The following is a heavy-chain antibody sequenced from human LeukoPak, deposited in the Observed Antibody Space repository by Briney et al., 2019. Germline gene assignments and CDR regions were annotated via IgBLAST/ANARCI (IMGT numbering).Heavy chain of an antibody. CDR2: IHADSGRT. CDR3: ATSWGPDTSAFRWGRDGMDV. Sequence: PGGSLRLSCATSGFTFSSYAMSWVRQAPGKGLEWVAGIHADSGRTYHADSVKGRFTIFRDNSKNTLYLQMNSLRAEDTAVYYCATSWGPDTSAFRWGRDGMDVWGQGTTVIVS. J-gene: IGHJ6*02. CDR1: GFTFSSYA. V-gene: IGHV3-23*01. D-gene: IGHD3-16*01.